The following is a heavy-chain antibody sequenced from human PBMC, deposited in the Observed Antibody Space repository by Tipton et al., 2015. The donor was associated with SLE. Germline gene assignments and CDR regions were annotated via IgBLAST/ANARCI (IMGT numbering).Heavy chain of an antibody. J-gene: IGHJ3*02. Sequence: QLVQSGAELKKPGESLKISCKTSGYTFTSFWIAWVRQMPGKGLEWMGIIYPDDSDTRYNPSFQGQVTISADKSINTAYLQWSSLEASDTAMYYCARQKKFVQDRELDIGGQGTMVTVSS. CDR2: IYPDDSDT. D-gene: IGHD5-24*01. CDR1: GYTFTSFW. CDR3: ARQKKFVQDRELDI. V-gene: IGHV5-51*03.